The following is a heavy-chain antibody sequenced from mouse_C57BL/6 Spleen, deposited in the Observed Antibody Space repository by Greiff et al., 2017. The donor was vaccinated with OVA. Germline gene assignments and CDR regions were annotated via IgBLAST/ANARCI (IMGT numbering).Heavy chain of an antibody. CDR2: IRSKSNNYAT. J-gene: IGHJ4*01. CDR1: GFSFNTYA. Sequence: EVQLVESGGGLVQPKGSLKLSCAASGFSFNTYAMNWVRQAPGKGLEWVARIRSKSNNYATYYADSLKDRFTISRDDSESMLYLQMNNLKTEDTAMYYCVRHEDDGYYCAMDYWGQGTSVTVSS. V-gene: IGHV10-1*01. CDR3: VRHEDDGYYCAMDY. D-gene: IGHD2-3*01.